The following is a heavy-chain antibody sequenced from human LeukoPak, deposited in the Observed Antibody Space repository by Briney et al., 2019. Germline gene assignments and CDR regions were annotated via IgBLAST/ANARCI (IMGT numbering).Heavy chain of an antibody. Sequence: SVKVSCKASGGTFSSYAISWVRQAPGQGLEWMGGIIPIFGTANYAQKFQGRVTITADEPTSTAYMELSSLRSEDTAVYYCARGLVMYYDMDVWGKGTTVTVSS. J-gene: IGHJ6*04. CDR1: GGTFSSYA. V-gene: IGHV1-69*13. CDR2: IIPIFGTA. CDR3: ARGLVMYYDMDV. D-gene: IGHD3-9*01.